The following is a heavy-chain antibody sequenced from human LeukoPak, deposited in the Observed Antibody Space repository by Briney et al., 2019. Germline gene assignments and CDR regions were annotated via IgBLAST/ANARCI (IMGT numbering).Heavy chain of an antibody. D-gene: IGHD1-26*01. Sequence: ASVKVSCKASGYTFTGYYMHWVRQAPGQGLEWMGWINPNSGGTNYAQKFQGRVTMTGDTSISTAYMELSRLRSDDTAVYYCARDNSVGDNAWWFDPWGQGTLVTVSS. CDR1: GYTFTGYY. CDR3: ARDNSVGDNAWWFDP. J-gene: IGHJ5*02. V-gene: IGHV1-2*02. CDR2: INPNSGGT.